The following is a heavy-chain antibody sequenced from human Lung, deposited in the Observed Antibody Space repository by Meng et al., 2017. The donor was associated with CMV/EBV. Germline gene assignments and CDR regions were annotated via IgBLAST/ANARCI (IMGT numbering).Heavy chain of an antibody. J-gene: IGHJ4*02. CDR3: ARGINGGCGD. V-gene: IGHV6-1*02. CDR2: SYYRSKWYH. D-gene: IGHD4-23*01. Sequence: PRSGPGLAHPPQPLPPPGALAGDIVSGNSPPWHWIRSSPSRGLEWLVRSYYRSKWYHEYAVSVKSRIPIRPDTPKNQFSLQLNSMTPEDTAVYYCARGINGGCGDWGQGTLVTVSS. CDR1: GDIVSGNSPP.